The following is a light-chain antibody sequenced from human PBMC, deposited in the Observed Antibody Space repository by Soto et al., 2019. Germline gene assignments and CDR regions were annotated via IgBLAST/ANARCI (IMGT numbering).Light chain of an antibody. CDR2: GAS. CDR1: QSVDIN. J-gene: IGKJ4*01. Sequence: EIVLTQSPATLSVSPGERVTLSCRASQSVDINLAWYQQKPGQAPRLLIYGASTRATGIPDRFSGSGSGTDFTLAISRLEPEDFALYYCQQYGSSPFTFGGGTKV. CDR3: QQYGSSPFT. V-gene: IGKV3-20*01.